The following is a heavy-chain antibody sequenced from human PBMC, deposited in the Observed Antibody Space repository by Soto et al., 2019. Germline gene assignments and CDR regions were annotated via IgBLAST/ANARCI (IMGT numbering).Heavy chain of an antibody. J-gene: IGHJ6*02. Sequence: QVQLQESGPGLVKPSGTLSLTCAVSGGSISSSNWWSWVRQPPGRGLEWIGEIYHSGSTNYNPSLKSRVTISVGKSKNPFALKLSSVTAADTAVYYCTRVGGRAVAGTEGYYYGMDVWGQGTTVTVSS. CDR2: IYHSGST. CDR3: TRVGGRAVAGTEGYYYGMDV. V-gene: IGHV4-4*02. CDR1: GGSISSSNW. D-gene: IGHD6-19*01.